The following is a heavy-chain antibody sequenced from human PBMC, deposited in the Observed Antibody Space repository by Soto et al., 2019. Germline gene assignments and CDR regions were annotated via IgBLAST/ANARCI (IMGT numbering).Heavy chain of an antibody. Sequence: GESLKISCXGSGFSFTNFWISWVRQMPGKGLEWMGRIDPSDSYTSYSPSFQGHVTISADRSISTAYLQWSSLKASDTAMYYCARLERYTGYELHFDYWGQGTQVTVSS. V-gene: IGHV5-10-1*01. D-gene: IGHD5-12*01. CDR3: ARLERYTGYELHFDY. J-gene: IGHJ4*02. CDR1: GFSFTNFW. CDR2: IDPSDSYT.